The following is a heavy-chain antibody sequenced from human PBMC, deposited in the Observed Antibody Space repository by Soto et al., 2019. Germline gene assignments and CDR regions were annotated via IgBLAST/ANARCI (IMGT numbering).Heavy chain of an antibody. V-gene: IGHV4-31*03. D-gene: IGHD4-17*01. CDR2: IYYSGST. CDR1: GGSISSGGFY. J-gene: IGHJ4*02. CDR3: ARGQYSDSHYYFDY. Sequence: LSLTCTVSGGSISSGGFYWNWVRQHPGKGLECIGYIYYSGSTYYNPSLKSRVTISMDTSQNQFSLRLTSVTAADTAVYYCARGQYSDSHYYFDYWGQGTLVTVSS.